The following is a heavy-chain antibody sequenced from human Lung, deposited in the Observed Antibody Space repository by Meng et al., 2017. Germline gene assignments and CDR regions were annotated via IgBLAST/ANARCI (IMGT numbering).Heavy chain of an antibody. CDR2: IYHSGST. CDR1: GGSISSSNW. Sequence: VPLQESGPGLFKTSGTLSLTCAVSGGSISSSNWWSWVRQPPGKGLEWIGEIYHSGSTNYNPSLKSRVTISVDKSKNQFSLKLSSVTAADTAVYYCARGSITMVRGVSVFDPWGQGTLVTVSS. J-gene: IGHJ5*02. V-gene: IGHV4-4*02. CDR3: ARGSITMVRGVSVFDP. D-gene: IGHD3-10*01.